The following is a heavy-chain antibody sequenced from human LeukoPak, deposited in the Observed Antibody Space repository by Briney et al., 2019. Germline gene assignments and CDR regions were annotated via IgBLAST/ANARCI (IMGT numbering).Heavy chain of an antibody. CDR2: IGASGTT. D-gene: IGHD5-12*01. CDR1: GFTLSSYA. J-gene: IGHJ4*02. Sequence: GGSLRLSCVASGFTLSSYAMSWVRQAPGKGLEWISVIGASGTTYYQDSVKGRFTISRDSSRNTLNLEMNSLRAEDTAVYYCARRVATSTYLDSWGQGTLVTVSS. V-gene: IGHV3-23*01. CDR3: ARRVATSTYLDS.